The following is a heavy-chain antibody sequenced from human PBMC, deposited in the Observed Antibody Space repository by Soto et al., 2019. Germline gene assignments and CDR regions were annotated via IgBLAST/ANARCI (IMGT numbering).Heavy chain of an antibody. V-gene: IGHV4-59*01. D-gene: IGHD6-25*01. J-gene: IGHJ4*02. CDR3: ARIGGYHGPLDY. CDR1: GVSISSYF. CDR2: TYHRGST. Sequence: LSLTCSVSGVSISSYFWSWIRQAPGGGLEWIGYTYHRGSTNYSPSLKSRVAISLDTSENQFSLKVNSVTAADTAVYYCARIGGYHGPLDYWGQGTPVTVSS.